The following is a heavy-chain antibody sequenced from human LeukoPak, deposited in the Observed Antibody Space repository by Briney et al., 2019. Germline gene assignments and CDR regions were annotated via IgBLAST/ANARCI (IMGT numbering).Heavy chain of an antibody. D-gene: IGHD6-13*01. Sequence: GGPLRLSCAASGFTFSVYSMNWVRQAPGKGLEWVSYISPSSDTIYYADSVKGRFTVSRDNAKNSLYLQMNSLRAEDTAMYYCARYRQMAAAGPYYFDYWGQGTLVTVSS. J-gene: IGHJ4*02. CDR2: ISPSSDTI. CDR1: GFTFSVYS. CDR3: ARYRQMAAAGPYYFDY. V-gene: IGHV3-48*01.